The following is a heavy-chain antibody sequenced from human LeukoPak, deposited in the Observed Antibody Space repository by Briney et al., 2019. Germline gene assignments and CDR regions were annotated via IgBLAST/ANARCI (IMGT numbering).Heavy chain of an antibody. CDR3: ARDGSIYYDSSGYSWVAFDI. V-gene: IGHV4-31*03. CDR2: IYYSGST. D-gene: IGHD3-22*01. CDR1: GGSISSGGYY. Sequence: PSETLSLTCTVSGGSISSGGYYWSWIRQHPGKGLEWIGYIYYSGSTYYNPSLKSRVTISVDTSKNQFSLKLSSVTAADTAVYYCARDGSIYYDSSGYSWVAFDIWGQGTMVTVSS. J-gene: IGHJ3*02.